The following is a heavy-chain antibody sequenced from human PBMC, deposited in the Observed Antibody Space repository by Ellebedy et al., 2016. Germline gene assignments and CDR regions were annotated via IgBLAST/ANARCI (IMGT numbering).Heavy chain of an antibody. V-gene: IGHV3-66*01. CDR1: GFTVSSNY. J-gene: IGHJ4*02. Sequence: GESLKISCAVSGFTVSSNYMSWVRQAPGKGLEWVSVLYSGGTIYYADSVKGRFTISRDDFKNTLYLQMNSLRAEDTAVYYCAREAVDSFDYWGQGTLVTVSS. CDR2: LYSGGTI. CDR3: AREAVDSFDY.